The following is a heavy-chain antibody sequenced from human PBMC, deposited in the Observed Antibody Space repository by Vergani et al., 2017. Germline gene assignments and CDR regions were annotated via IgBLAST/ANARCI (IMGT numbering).Heavy chain of an antibody. Sequence: EVQLVESGGGLVKPGGSLRLSCAASGFTFSSYSMNWVRQAPGKGLEWVSSISSSSSYIYYADSVKGRFTISRDNAKNSLYLQMNSLRAEDTALYYCAKDSYFYGSGTGGWFDPWGQGTLVTVSS. J-gene: IGHJ5*02. D-gene: IGHD3-10*01. CDR3: AKDSYFYGSGTGGWFDP. V-gene: IGHV3-21*04. CDR1: GFTFSSYS. CDR2: ISSSSSYI.